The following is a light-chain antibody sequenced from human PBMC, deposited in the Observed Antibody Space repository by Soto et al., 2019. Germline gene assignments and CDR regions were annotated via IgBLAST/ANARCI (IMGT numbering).Light chain of an antibody. CDR2: DAS. CDR1: QSVSTY. Sequence: ETVLTQSPATLSLSPGERATLSCRASQSVSTYLAWYQRKPGQAPRLLIYDASNRATGIPARFTGSGSGTDFTLTISSLEPEDFAVYYCQQRSDWPLTFGGGTKVDI. V-gene: IGKV3-11*01. J-gene: IGKJ4*01. CDR3: QQRSDWPLT.